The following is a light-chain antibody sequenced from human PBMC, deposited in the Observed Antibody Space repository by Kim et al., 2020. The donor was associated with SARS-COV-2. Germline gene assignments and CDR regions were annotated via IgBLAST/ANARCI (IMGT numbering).Light chain of an antibody. Sequence: VTISCTGTSSDVGAYNSVSWYQQHPGKAPKLIIYDVSKRPSGVPDRFSGSKSGNTASLTISGLQAEDEADYYCCSYAGTYTFLWVFGGGTQLTVL. CDR1: SSDVGAYNS. CDR3: CSYAGTYTFLWV. V-gene: IGLV2-11*01. J-gene: IGLJ3*02. CDR2: DVS.